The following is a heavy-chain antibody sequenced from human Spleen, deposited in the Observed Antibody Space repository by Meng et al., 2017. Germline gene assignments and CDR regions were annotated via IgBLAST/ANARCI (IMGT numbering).Heavy chain of an antibody. CDR3: ARDDSGSYWGLGGMDV. D-gene: IGHD1-26*01. V-gene: IGHV3-33*01. Sequence: GESLKISCAASGFTFSRYGMHWVRQAPGEGLEWVAVIWYDGSNENYADSAKGRFTISRDNSKNTVYLEMNSLGGEDTAVYYCARDDSGSYWGLGGMDVWGQGTTVTVSS. CDR1: GFTFSRYG. CDR2: IWYDGSNE. J-gene: IGHJ6*02.